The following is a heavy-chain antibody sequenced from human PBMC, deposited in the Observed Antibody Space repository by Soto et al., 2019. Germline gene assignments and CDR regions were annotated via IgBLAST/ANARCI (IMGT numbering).Heavy chain of an antibody. CDR2: IKQDGSEK. CDR1: GFTFSSYW. D-gene: IGHD6-19*01. V-gene: IGHV3-7*01. J-gene: IGHJ4*02. CDR3: ARGGIAVAADDTFDY. Sequence: GGSLRLSCAASGFTFSSYWMSWVRQAPGKGLEWVANIKQDGSEKYYVDSVKGRFTISRDNAKNSLYLQMNSLRAEDTAVYYCARGGIAVAADDTFDYWGQGTLVTVSS.